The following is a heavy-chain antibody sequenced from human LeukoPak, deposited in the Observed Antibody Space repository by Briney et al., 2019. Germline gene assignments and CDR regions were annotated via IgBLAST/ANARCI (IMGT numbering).Heavy chain of an antibody. J-gene: IGHJ4*02. CDR3: ARHGRNWVYFDC. CDR2: IYTSGST. CDR1: GGSINTYY. Sequence: SETQSLTCTVSGGSINTYYWSWIRQPPGKGLEWIGYIYTSGSTSYNPSLKSRVTISVDTSKNQFSLKLSSVTAADTAVYYCARHGRNWVYFDCWGQGTLVTVSS. V-gene: IGHV4-4*09. D-gene: IGHD1-14*01.